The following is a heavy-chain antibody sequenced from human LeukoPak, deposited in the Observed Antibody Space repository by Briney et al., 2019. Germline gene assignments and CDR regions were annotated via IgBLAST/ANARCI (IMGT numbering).Heavy chain of an antibody. Sequence: GGSLRLSCAASGFIFDDYAMHWVRQAPGKGLEWVSGISWNSGSIGYADSVKGRFTISRDNAKNSLYLQVNSLRAEDTALYYCAKDYSTHDGIDYWGQGTLVTVSS. D-gene: IGHD2-15*01. V-gene: IGHV3-9*01. J-gene: IGHJ4*02. CDR1: GFIFDDYA. CDR2: ISWNSGSI. CDR3: AKDYSTHDGIDY.